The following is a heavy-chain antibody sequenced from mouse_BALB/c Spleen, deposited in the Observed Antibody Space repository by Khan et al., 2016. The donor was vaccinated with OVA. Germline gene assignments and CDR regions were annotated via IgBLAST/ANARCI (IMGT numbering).Heavy chain of an antibody. J-gene: IGHJ3*01. CDR2: IWSDGST. Sequence: QVQLKQSGPGLVQPSQSLSITCTVSGFSLITYGVHWVRQSPGKGLEWLGVIWSDGSTDYNAAFISRLSITNDNSKSQVFFKMNSLQPDDTAIYYFASNSYRYDFTYWGRGTLVTVSA. CDR3: ASNSYRYDFTY. V-gene: IGHV2-2*01. D-gene: IGHD2-12*01. CDR1: GFSLITYG.